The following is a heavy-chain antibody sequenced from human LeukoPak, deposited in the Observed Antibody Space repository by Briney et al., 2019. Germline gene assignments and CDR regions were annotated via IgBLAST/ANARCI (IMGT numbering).Heavy chain of an antibody. V-gene: IGHV4-30-4*01. Sequence: PSQTLSLTCTVSGGSISSGDYYWSWIRQPPGKGLEWIGYIYYSGSTYYNPSLKSRVTISVDTPKNQFSLKLSSVTAADTAVYYCARGVSQWLEPLIDYWGQGTLVTVSS. CDR2: IYYSGST. J-gene: IGHJ4*02. CDR3: ARGVSQWLEPLIDY. CDR1: GGSISSGDYY. D-gene: IGHD6-19*01.